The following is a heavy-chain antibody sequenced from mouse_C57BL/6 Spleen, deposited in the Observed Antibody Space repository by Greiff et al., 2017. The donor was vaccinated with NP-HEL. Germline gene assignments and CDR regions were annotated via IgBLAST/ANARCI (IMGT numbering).Heavy chain of an antibody. CDR3: AREWDYDYDVRAMDY. V-gene: IGHV1-81*01. Sequence: QVQLQQSGAELARPGASVKLSCKASGYTFTSYGISWVKQRTGQGLEWIGEIYPRSGNTYYNEKFKGKATLTADKSSSTAYMELRSLTSEDSAVYFCAREWDYDYDVRAMDYWGQGTSVTVSS. J-gene: IGHJ4*01. CDR2: IYPRSGNT. D-gene: IGHD2-4*01. CDR1: GYTFTSYG.